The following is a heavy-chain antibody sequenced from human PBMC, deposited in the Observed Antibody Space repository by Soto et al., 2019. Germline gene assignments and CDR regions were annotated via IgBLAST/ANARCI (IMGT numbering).Heavy chain of an antibody. CDR3: ASHPRDSGGYGYYFDY. CDR1: GFSFSSYS. V-gene: IGHV3-21*06. Sequence: EVQLVESGGGLVKPGGSLRLACAASGFSFSSYSMNWVRQAPGKGLEWVSSISSSSSYIYYADSVKGRFTISRDNAKNPLFRQMNSRRAEDTAVYHCASHPRDSGGYGYYFDYWGQGPLVTVPS. CDR2: ISSSSSYI. J-gene: IGHJ4*02. D-gene: IGHD3-22*01.